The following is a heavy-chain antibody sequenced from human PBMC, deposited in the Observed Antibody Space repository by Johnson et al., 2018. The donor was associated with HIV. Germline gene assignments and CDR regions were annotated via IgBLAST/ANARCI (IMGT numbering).Heavy chain of an antibody. CDR2: ISGSAIST. V-gene: IGHV3-NL1*01. J-gene: IGHJ3*01. CDR3: ARARYTSDWYLYDAFDL. CDR1: GFTFNRYG. Sequence: QVQLVESGGGVVQPGRSLRLSCAASGFTFNRYGMHWVRQAPGKGLEWVSAISGSAISTYYADSVKGRFTISRDNSKNTLYLQMGSLRTEDMAVYHCARARYTSDWYLYDAFDLWGQGTMVTVSS. D-gene: IGHD6-13*01.